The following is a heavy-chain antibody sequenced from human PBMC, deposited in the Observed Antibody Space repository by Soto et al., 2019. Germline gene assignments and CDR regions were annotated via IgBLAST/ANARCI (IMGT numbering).Heavy chain of an antibody. CDR3: AKAHSGWYYFDY. D-gene: IGHD6-19*01. CDR1: GFTFSSYA. CDR2: ISGSGGST. Sequence: EVQLLESGGGLVQPGGSLRLSCAASGFTFSSYAMSWVRQAPGKGLEWVSAISGSGGSTYYADSVKGRFTISRDNSKNTLYRQMNSLRAEDTAVYYCAKAHSGWYYFDYWGQGTLVTVSS. V-gene: IGHV3-23*01. J-gene: IGHJ4*02.